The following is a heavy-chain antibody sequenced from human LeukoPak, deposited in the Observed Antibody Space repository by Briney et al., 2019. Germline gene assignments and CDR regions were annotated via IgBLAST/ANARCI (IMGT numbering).Heavy chain of an antibody. J-gene: IGHJ1*01. CDR2: IIPILGIA. V-gene: IGHV1-69*04. CDR3: ARTIAGSSSWYRPFKHEYFQH. Sequence: GASVKVSCKASGGTFSSYAISWVRQAPGQGLEWMGRIIPILGIANYAQKFQGRVTITADKSTSTAYMELSSLRSEDTAVYYCARTIAGSSSWYRPFKHEYFQHWGQGTLVTVSS. D-gene: IGHD6-13*01. CDR1: GGTFSSYA.